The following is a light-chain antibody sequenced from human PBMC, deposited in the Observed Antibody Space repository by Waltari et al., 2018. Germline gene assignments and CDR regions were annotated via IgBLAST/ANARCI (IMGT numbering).Light chain of an antibody. Sequence: QSALTQPASVSGSPGQSITISCTGTSSDVGGYNYVSWYQQHPGKAPKLMIYAVSNRPSGVSNRCSGSKSGNTASLTISGLQAEDEADYYCSSYTSSSTLVFGGGTKLTVL. J-gene: IGLJ2*01. CDR1: SSDVGGYNY. V-gene: IGLV2-14*03. CDR3: SSYTSSSTLV. CDR2: AVS.